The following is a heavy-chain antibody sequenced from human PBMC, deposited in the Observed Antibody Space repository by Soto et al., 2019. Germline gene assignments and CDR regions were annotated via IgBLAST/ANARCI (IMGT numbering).Heavy chain of an antibody. CDR1: GYTFSSYG. Sequence: QAQLMQSGAEVKRPGASVKVSCRSSGYTFSSYGISWVRQAPGQGLEWLGWISPYDGNRNYAQTLQGRVYMTTDTSANTAYMELRSLRVDDTAKDYCASGGYYDSSGSRNYHYYGMNVCGQGTTVTVSS. J-gene: IGHJ6*02. D-gene: IGHD3-9*01. V-gene: IGHV1-18*04. CDR3: ASGGYYDSSGSRNYHYYGMNV. CDR2: ISPYDGNR.